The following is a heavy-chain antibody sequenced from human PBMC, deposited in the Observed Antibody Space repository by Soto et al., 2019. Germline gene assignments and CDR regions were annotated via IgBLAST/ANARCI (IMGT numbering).Heavy chain of an antibody. CDR1: GFTFSTYA. D-gene: IGHD6-19*01. V-gene: IGHV3-23*01. CDR2: IRGSGGNT. CDR3: ARVKAQILSSGWYGGDDI. J-gene: IGHJ3*02. Sequence: EVQLLESGGGLVQPGGSLRLSCAASGFTFSTYAMSWVRQAPGKGLEWVATIRGSGGNTHYADSVKGRFTTSRDNSENTVYLQMNSLRAEATAVYYCARVKAQILSSGWYGGDDIWGPGTMVTVSS.